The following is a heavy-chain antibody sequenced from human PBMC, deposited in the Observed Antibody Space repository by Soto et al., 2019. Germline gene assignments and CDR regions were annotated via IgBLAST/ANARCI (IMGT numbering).Heavy chain of an antibody. CDR3: ARGGLGYCSGGSCPKSWFDP. J-gene: IGHJ5*02. CDR1: GLTFSTYG. Sequence: AQGKVPLKAFGLTFSTYGISVGGKAPGQRLWWMGWISPYNGNTNYAQKLQGRVTMTTDTSTSTAYMELRSLRSDDTAVYYCARGGLGYCSGGSCPKSWFDPWGQGTLVTVSS. V-gene: IGHV1-18*01. CDR2: ISPYNGNT. D-gene: IGHD2-15*01.